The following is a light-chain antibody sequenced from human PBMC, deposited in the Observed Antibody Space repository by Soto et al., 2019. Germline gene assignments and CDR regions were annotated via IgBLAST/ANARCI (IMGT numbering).Light chain of an antibody. Sequence: QSVLTQPASVSGSPGQSITISCTGTSSDVGGYNYVSWYQQHPGKAPKLMIYDVSNRPSGVSNRFSGSKSGNTASLTISGLQAEDGADYSCSSYTSSSTYVFGTGTKVTVL. CDR2: DVS. J-gene: IGLJ1*01. V-gene: IGLV2-14*01. CDR1: SSDVGGYNY. CDR3: SSYTSSSTYV.